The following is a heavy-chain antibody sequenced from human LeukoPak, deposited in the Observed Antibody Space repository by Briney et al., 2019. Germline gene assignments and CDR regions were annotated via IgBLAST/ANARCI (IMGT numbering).Heavy chain of an antibody. D-gene: IGHD6-25*01. CDR2: INSGGTTT. V-gene: IGHV3-74*01. CDR3: ASAGIAAGTFQH. J-gene: IGHJ1*01. Sequence: GGSLRLSCVASGFTFSNYWMHWVRQAPGKGLVWVSRINSGGTTTSYADSVKGRFTISRDNVKNMLYLQMNSLRAEDTAVYYCASAGIAAGTFQHWGQGTLVTVSS. CDR1: GFTFSNYW.